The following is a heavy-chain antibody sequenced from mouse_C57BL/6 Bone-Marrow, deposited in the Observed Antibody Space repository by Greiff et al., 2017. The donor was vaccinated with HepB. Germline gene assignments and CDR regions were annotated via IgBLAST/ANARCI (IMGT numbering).Heavy chain of an antibody. D-gene: IGHD2-3*01. CDR3: AREGWVDY. V-gene: IGHV1-59*01. J-gene: IGHJ2*01. Sequence: VQLQQPGAELVRPGTSVKLSCKASGYTFTSYWMHWVKQRPGQGLEWIGVIDPSDSYTNYNQKFKGKATLTVDTSSSTAYMQLSSLTSEDSAVYYSAREGWVDYWGQGTTLTVSS. CDR1: GYTFTSYW. CDR2: IDPSDSYT.